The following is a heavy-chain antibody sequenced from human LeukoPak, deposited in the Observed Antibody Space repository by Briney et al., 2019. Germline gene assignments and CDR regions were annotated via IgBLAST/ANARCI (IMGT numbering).Heavy chain of an antibody. CDR1: GFTFDDYA. D-gene: IGHD6-6*01. V-gene: IGHV3-9*01. J-gene: IGHJ5*02. CDR3: AKDSEYSSSS. CDR2: ISWNSGSI. Sequence: GGSLRLSCAASGFTFDDYAMHWVRQAPGKGLEWVSGISWNSGSIGYADSMKGRFTISRDNAKNSLYLQMNSLRAEDTALYYCAKDSEYSSSSWGQGTLVTVSS.